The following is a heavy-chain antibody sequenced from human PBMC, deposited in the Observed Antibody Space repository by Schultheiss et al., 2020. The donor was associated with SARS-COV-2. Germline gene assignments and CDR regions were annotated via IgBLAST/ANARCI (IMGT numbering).Heavy chain of an antibody. Sequence: ESLKISCTVSGGSISNYYWSWIRQPPGKGLEWIGHIYYSGSTNYNPSLKSRVTISVDTSNIQFSLKLSSVTAADTAVYYCARKIYGSGSYYDYWGQGTLVTVSS. J-gene: IGHJ4*02. V-gene: IGHV4-59*08. D-gene: IGHD3-10*01. CDR2: IYYSGST. CDR3: ARKIYGSGSYYDY. CDR1: GGSISNYY.